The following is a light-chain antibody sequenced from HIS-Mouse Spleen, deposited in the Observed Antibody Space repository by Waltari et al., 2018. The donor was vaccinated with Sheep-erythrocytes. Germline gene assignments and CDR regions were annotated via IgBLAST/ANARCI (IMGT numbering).Light chain of an antibody. CDR3: CSYAGSYNHV. CDR2: DVS. Sequence: QSALTQPRSVSGSPGQSVTISCTGTSSDVGGYNYVSWYQQHPGKAPKLMIYDVSKRPSGVPDRFSGSKSGNTASLTISGRQAEDEAEYYCCSYAGSYNHVFATGTKVTVL. CDR1: SSDVGGYNY. J-gene: IGLJ1*01. V-gene: IGLV2-11*01.